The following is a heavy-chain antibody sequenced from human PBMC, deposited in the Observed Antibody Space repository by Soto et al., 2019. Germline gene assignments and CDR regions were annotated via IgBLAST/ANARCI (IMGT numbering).Heavy chain of an antibody. V-gene: IGHV1-2*04. J-gene: IGHJ4*02. CDR3: ARDSDVRCGGDCYSFDY. D-gene: IGHD2-21*02. CDR2: INPNSGGT. Sequence: ASVKVSCKASGYTFTGYYMHWVRQAPGQGLEWMGWINPNSGGTNYAQKFQGWVTMTRDTSISTAYMELSRLRSDDTAVCYCARDSDVRCGGDCYSFDYWGQGTLVTVSS. CDR1: GYTFTGYY.